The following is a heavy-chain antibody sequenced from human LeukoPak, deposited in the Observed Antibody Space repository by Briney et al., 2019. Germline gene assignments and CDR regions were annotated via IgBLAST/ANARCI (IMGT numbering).Heavy chain of an antibody. CDR3: AARGSYADFDY. V-gene: IGHV3-33*01. D-gene: IGHD1-26*01. CDR1: GFTFSRYG. CDR2: IWHDGSYE. J-gene: IGHJ4*02. Sequence: PGGSLRLSCAASGFTFSRYGMHWVRQAPGKGLEWVAVIWHDGSYEYYADSVKGRFTISRDNSKNTLYLQMNSLRAEDTAVYYCAARGSYADFDYWGQGTLVTVSS.